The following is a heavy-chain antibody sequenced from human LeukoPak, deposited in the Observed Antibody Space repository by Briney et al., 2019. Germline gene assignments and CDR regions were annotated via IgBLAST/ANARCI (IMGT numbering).Heavy chain of an antibody. Sequence: SETLSLTCAVYGGSFSGYYWSWIRQPPGKGLEWIGEINHSGTTNYNPSLKSRVTISVDTSKNQFSPKLSSVTAADTAVYYCARDQEACGMDVWGQGTTVTVSS. J-gene: IGHJ6*02. D-gene: IGHD2-2*01. CDR3: ARDQEACGMDV. CDR1: GGSFSGYY. CDR2: INHSGTT. V-gene: IGHV4-34*01.